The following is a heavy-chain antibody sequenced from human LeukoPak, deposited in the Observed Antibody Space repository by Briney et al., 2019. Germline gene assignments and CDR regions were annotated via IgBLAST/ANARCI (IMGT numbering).Heavy chain of an antibody. CDR2: IHHSGRT. V-gene: IGHV4-4*02. CDR1: GGSISSNNW. Sequence: NSSETLSLTCAVSGGSISSNNWWSWVRQPPGKGLEWIGEIHHSGRTNHNPSLKSRVTISVDKSKNQFSLKLTSVTAADTAVYYCARIRGFGADYYYYYMDVWGKGTTVTVSS. D-gene: IGHD3-10*01. J-gene: IGHJ6*03. CDR3: ARIRGFGADYYYYYMDV.